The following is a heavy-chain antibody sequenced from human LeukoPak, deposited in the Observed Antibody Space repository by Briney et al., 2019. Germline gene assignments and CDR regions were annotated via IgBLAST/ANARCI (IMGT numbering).Heavy chain of an antibody. J-gene: IGHJ4*02. V-gene: IGHV5-51*01. CDR1: GYSFPSYW. CDR2: IYPGDSDT. CDR3: GRRRDSIAAIIDY. D-gene: IGHD6-13*01. Sequence: GESLKSSCKGSGYSFPSYWIGWVRQMPGKGLEWMGIIYPGDSDTRYCPDFQGQVTISAGKPLNTAFLQWSSLKASDTAMYYCGRRRDSIAAIIDYGGQGTRVSVSS.